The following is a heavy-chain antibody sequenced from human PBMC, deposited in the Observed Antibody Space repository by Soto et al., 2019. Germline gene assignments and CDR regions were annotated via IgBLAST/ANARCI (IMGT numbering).Heavy chain of an antibody. Sequence: GGSLRLSCAASGFTFSSYGMHWVRQAPGKGLEWVAVIWYDGSNKYYADSVKGRFTISRDNSKNTLYLQMNSLRAEDTAVYYCARVSRSLGIYYYYGMDVWGQGTTVTVSS. CDR1: GFTFSSYG. CDR3: ARVSRSLGIYYYYGMDV. CDR2: IWYDGSNK. D-gene: IGHD7-27*01. V-gene: IGHV3-33*01. J-gene: IGHJ6*02.